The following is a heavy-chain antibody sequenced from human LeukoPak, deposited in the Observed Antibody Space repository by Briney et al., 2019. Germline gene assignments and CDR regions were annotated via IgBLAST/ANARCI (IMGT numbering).Heavy chain of an antibody. J-gene: IGHJ6*03. CDR2: INPSSGGT. CDR1: GYTFTDYY. Sequence: GASVKVSCKASGYTFTDYYMHWVRQAPGQGLEWMGWINPSSGGTNHAQKLQGRVTMTTDTSTSTAYMELRSLRSDDTAVYYCARAIMEARYYYYYMDVWGKGTTVTVSS. CDR3: ARAIMEARYYYYYMDV. D-gene: IGHD2-8*01. V-gene: IGHV1-2*02.